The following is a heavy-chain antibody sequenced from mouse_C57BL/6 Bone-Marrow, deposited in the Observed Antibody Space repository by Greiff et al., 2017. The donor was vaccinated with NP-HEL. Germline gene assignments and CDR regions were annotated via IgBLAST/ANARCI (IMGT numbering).Heavy chain of an antibody. CDR3: ARRVYYGNYVLFDY. D-gene: IGHD2-1*01. CDR1: GYTFTDYN. V-gene: IGHV1-18*01. Sequence: VQLQQSGPELVKPGASVKIPCKASGYTFTDYNMDWVKQSHGKSLEWIGDINPNNGGTIYNQKFKGKATLTVDKSSSTAYMELRSLTSEDTAVYYCARRVYYGNYVLFDYWGQGTTLTVSS. CDR2: INPNNGGT. J-gene: IGHJ2*01.